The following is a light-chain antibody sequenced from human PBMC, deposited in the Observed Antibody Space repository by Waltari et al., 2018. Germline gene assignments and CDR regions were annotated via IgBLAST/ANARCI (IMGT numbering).Light chain of an antibody. J-gene: IGKJ3*01. CDR3: QQRYKWL. CDR2: DAS. CDR1: QSVSIK. V-gene: IGKV3-15*01. Sequence: EIVMTQSPANLSVSPGESATLSCRASQSVSIKLAWYQQKPGQAPRLLISDASTRATVIPARFSGSGSGTDFTLTISSLEPEDFAVYYCQQRYKWLFGPGTKVEIK.